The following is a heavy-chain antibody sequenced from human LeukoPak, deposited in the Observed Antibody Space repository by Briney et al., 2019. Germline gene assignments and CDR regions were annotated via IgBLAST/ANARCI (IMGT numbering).Heavy chain of an antibody. J-gene: IGHJ4*02. CDR2: ISWNSGSI. D-gene: IGHD6-13*01. Sequence: GRSLRLSCAASGFTFDDYAMRWVRQAPGKGLEWVSGISWNSGSIGYADSVKGRFTISRDNAKNSLYLQMNSLRAEDTALYYCARVLGAAGTVFDYWGQGTLVTVSS. V-gene: IGHV3-9*01. CDR3: ARVLGAAGTVFDY. CDR1: GFTFDDYA.